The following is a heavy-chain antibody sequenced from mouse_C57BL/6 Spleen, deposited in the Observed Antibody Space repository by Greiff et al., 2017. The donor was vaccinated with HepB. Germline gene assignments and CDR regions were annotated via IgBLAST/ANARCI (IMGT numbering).Heavy chain of an antibody. CDR1: GYTFTNYW. J-gene: IGHJ2*01. V-gene: IGHV1-63*01. CDR2: IYPGGGYT. CDR3: ARSEDYYGSSYSYYFDY. D-gene: IGHD1-1*01. Sequence: VQLVESGAELVRPGTSVKMSCKASGYTFTNYWIGWAKQRPGHGLEWIGDIYPGGGYTNYNEKFKGKATLTADKSSSTAYMQFSSLTSEDSAIYYCARSEDYYGSSYSYYFDYWGQGTTLTVSS.